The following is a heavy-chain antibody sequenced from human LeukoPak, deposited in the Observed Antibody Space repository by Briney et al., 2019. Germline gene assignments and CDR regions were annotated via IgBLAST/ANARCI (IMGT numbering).Heavy chain of an antibody. CDR3: AGANIAARQLDY. D-gene: IGHD6-6*01. CDR1: GGSISSYY. V-gene: IGHV4-4*07. Sequence: PSETLSLTCTVSGGSISSYYWSWIRQPAGEGLEWIGRIYTSGSTNYNPSPKSRVTMSVDTYKNQFSLKQSSVTAADTAVLYCAGANIAARQLDYWGRGTLVTVSS. CDR2: IYTSGST. J-gene: IGHJ4*02.